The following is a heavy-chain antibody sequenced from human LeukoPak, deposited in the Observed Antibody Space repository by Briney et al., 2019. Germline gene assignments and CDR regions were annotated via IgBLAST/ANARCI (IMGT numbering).Heavy chain of an antibody. V-gene: IGHV3-11*06. J-gene: IGHJ6*02. CDR1: GFTFSDYY. Sequence: PGGSLRLSCAASGFTFSDYYMTWARRAPGKGLEWISHISGRSTDTNYADSVKGRFTIPRDNARNTVYLQMNSLRAEDTAMFYCARDYYFGMDVWGQGTTVTVSS. CDR3: ARDYYFGMDV. CDR2: ISGRSTDT.